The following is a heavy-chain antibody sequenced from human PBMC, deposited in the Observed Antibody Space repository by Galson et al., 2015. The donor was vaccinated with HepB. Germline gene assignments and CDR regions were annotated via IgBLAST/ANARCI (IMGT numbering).Heavy chain of an antibody. J-gene: IGHJ4*02. D-gene: IGHD6-13*01. CDR3: ATFMAAPGDS. V-gene: IGHV3-23*01. CDR2: IGGSGGYT. CDR1: GFTFSGYD. Sequence: SLRLSCAASGFTFSGYDMTWVRQAPGKGLEWVSGIGGSGGYTYYADSVKGRFTISRDNFKNVLYLQMNSLRAEDTAIYYCATFMAAPGDSWGQGTLVTVSS.